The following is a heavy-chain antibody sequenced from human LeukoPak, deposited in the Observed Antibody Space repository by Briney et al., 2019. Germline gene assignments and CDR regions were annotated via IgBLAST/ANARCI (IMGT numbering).Heavy chain of an antibody. V-gene: IGHV3-33*01. CDR1: GLTFSSYG. Sequence: GGSLRLSCAASGLTFSSYGMHWVRQAPGKGLEWVALIWYDGSKKYHADSVKGRFTISRDNSKNTLYLEMNSLRAEDTAVYYCARDRIRGSSSSWGGGFDYWGQGALVTVSS. J-gene: IGHJ4*02. CDR2: IWYDGSKK. D-gene: IGHD6-6*01. CDR3: ARDRIRGSSSSWGGGFDY.